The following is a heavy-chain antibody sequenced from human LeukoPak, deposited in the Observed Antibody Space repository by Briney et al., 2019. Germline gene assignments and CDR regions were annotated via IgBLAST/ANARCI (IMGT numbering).Heavy chain of an antibody. D-gene: IGHD6-13*01. CDR2: IIPILGIA. V-gene: IGHV1-69*02. Sequence: SVKVSCKASGGTFSSYTISWVRQAPGQGLEWMGRIIPILGIANYAQKLQGRVTLTREKPTREAYMELSSLRSEDTAVYYCARGSIAAAGTNYWGQGTLVTVSS. J-gene: IGHJ4*02. CDR3: ARGSIAAAGTNY. CDR1: GGTFSSYT.